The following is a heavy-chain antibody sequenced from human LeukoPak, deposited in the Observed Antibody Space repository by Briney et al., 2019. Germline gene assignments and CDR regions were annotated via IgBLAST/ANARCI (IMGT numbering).Heavy chain of an antibody. Sequence: GVSVKVSCKASGYTFTGYYMHWVRQAPGQGLEWMGWINPNSGGTNYAQKFQGRVTMTRDTSISTAYMELSRLRSDDTAVYYCARERAVVVPAAQNYYYYGMDVWGQGTTVTVSS. D-gene: IGHD2-2*01. CDR1: GYTFTGYY. CDR3: ARERAVVVPAAQNYYYYGMDV. CDR2: INPNSGGT. V-gene: IGHV1-2*02. J-gene: IGHJ6*02.